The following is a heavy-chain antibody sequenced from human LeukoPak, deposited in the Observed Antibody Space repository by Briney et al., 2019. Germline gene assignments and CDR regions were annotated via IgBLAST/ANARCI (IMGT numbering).Heavy chain of an antibody. CDR1: GGSISSSSCY. V-gene: IGHV4-39*01. CDR3: ARPFIGLNPVGAFDI. J-gene: IGHJ3*02. Sequence: TSETLSLTCTVSGGSISSSSCYWGWIRQPPGKGLEWIGSIYYSGSTYYNPSLKSRVTISVDTSKNQFSLKLSSVTAADTAVYYCARPFIGLNPVGAFDIWGQGTMVTVSS. CDR2: IYYSGST. D-gene: IGHD4-23*01.